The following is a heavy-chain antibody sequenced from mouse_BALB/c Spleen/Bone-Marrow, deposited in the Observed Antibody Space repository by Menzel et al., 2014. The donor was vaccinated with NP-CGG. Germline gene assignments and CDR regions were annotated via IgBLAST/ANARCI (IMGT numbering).Heavy chain of an antibody. CDR2: IWSGGST. CDR1: GFSLTSYG. Sequence: VQLQESGPGLVQPSQSLSITCTVSGFSLTSYGVHWVRQSPGKGLEWLGVIWSGGSTDYNAAFISGLSISKDNSKSQVFFKMNSLQANDTAIYYCARNRDYRYDAYFDYWGQGTTLTVSS. J-gene: IGHJ2*01. D-gene: IGHD2-14*01. CDR3: ARNRDYRYDAYFDY. V-gene: IGHV2-2*02.